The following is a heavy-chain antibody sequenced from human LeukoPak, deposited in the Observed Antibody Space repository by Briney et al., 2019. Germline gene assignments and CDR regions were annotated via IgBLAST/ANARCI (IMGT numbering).Heavy chain of an antibody. D-gene: IGHD3-10*01. CDR3: AKGGRYYYGSGSVDY. CDR2: ISGSGGST. J-gene: IGHJ4*02. CDR1: GFTFSSYA. V-gene: IGHV3-23*01. Sequence: GGSLRLSCAASGFTFSSYAMSWVRQAPGKGLEWVSAISGSGGSTYYADSVKGRSTISRDNSKNTLYLQMNSLRAEDTAVYYCAKGGRYYYGSGSVDYWGQGTLVTVSS.